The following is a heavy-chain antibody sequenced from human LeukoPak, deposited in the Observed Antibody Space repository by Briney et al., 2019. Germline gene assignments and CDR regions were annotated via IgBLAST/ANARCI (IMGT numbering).Heavy chain of an antibody. Sequence: GASVKVSCKAAGYTFTGYYMRWVRQAPGQGLEWMGWINPNSSGTNYAQKFQGRVTMTRDTSITTAYMELSRLRSDDTAVYYCARRYYVSGSYYTDYWGQGTLVTVSS. D-gene: IGHD3-10*01. CDR2: INPNSSGT. J-gene: IGHJ4*02. CDR3: ARRYYVSGSYYTDY. CDR1: GYTFTGYY. V-gene: IGHV1-2*02.